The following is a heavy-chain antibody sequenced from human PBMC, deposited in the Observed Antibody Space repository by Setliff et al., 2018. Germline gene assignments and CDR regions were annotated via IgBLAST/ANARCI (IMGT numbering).Heavy chain of an antibody. CDR2: ITPIFETA. V-gene: IGHV1-69*06. Sequence: GASVKVSCNASGGTFSGYAFSWVRQAPGQGPEWMGGITPIFETAHYAEKFRDRVTITADKSTTTVHMELTSLISEDTAVYFCARDSVTLAQLERRGGWHYYGMDVWGQGTTVTSP. CDR3: ARDSVTLAQLERRGGWHYYGMDV. J-gene: IGHJ6*02. CDR1: GGTFSGYA. D-gene: IGHD1-1*01.